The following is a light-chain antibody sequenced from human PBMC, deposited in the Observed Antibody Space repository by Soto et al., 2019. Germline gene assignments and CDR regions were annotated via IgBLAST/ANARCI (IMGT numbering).Light chain of an antibody. CDR1: SSDVGGYNY. CDR2: DVS. V-gene: IGLV2-14*03. Sequence: QSVLTQPASVSGSPGQSITISCTGTSSDVGGYNYVSWYQQHPGKAPKLMIYDVSNRPSGVSNRFSGSKSVNTASLTISGLQAEDEADYYCSSYTSSSLHVFGTGTKVTVL. J-gene: IGLJ1*01. CDR3: SSYTSSSLHV.